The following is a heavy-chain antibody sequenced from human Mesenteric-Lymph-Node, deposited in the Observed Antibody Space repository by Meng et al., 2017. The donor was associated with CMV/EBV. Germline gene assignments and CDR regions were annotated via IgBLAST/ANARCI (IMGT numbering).Heavy chain of an antibody. CDR1: GFTFSSYA. CDR3: ARADLGYCSSTSCYAFDI. J-gene: IGHJ3*02. CDR2: ISGSGGST. V-gene: IGHV3-23*01. D-gene: IGHD2-2*01. Sequence: GGSLRLSCAASGFTFSSYAMSWVRQAPGKGLEWVSAISGSGGSTYYADSVKGRFTISRDNSKNTLYLQMNSLRAEDTAVYYCARADLGYCSSTSCYAFDIWGQGTMVTVSS.